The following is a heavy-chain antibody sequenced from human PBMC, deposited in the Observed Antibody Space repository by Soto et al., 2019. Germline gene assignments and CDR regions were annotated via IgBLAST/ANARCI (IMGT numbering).Heavy chain of an antibody. J-gene: IGHJ4*02. CDR3: VRGPWLVGDVTSFDY. CDR2: IWNHGRED. V-gene: IGHV3-33*01. D-gene: IGHD6-19*01. Sequence: QVHLVESGGGVVQPGRSLRLSCAASGFTFSTYGMHWLRQAPGKGLEWVALIWNHGREDSYADSVKGRFTISRDNSKNTLWLQMNSLRADDTAIYYCVRGPWLVGDVTSFDYWGQGSLVTVSS. CDR1: GFTFSTYG.